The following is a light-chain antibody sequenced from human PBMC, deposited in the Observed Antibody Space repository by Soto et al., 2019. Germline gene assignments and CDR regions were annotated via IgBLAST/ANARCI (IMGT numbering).Light chain of an antibody. J-gene: IGKJ2*01. Sequence: DIQMTQSPSSMSASVGDRVTITCRASQTISTYLNWYQHKPGKAPKLLIYAASTLQGGVPSRFSGSGSGTDFTLTINSLQPEDFATYYCQQSYSAPYTFGQGARLEIK. CDR3: QQSYSAPYT. CDR1: QTISTY. V-gene: IGKV1-39*01. CDR2: AAS.